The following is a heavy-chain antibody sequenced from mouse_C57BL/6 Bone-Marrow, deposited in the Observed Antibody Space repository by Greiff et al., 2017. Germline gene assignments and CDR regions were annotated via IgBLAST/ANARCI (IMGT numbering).Heavy chain of an antibody. V-gene: IGHV1-59*01. Sequence: QVQLQQPGAELVRPGTSVKLSCKASGYTFTSYWMHWVKPRPGQGLEWIGVIDPSDSYTNYNQKFKGKATLTVDTSSSTAYMQLSSLTSEDSAVYYCARSRDGYYLAWFAYWGQGTLVTVSA. CDR2: IDPSDSYT. D-gene: IGHD2-3*01. J-gene: IGHJ3*01. CDR1: GYTFTSYW. CDR3: ARSRDGYYLAWFAY.